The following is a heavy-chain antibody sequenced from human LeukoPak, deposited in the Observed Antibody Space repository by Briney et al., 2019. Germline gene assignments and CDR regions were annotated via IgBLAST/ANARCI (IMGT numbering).Heavy chain of an antibody. Sequence: GGSLRLSCAASGFTFSDYYMSWIRQAPGKGLEWVSYISSSSSYTNYADSVKGRFTISRDSAKNSLYLQMNSLRAEDTAVYYCASRAAAAHFNYWGQGTLVTVSS. J-gene: IGHJ4*02. CDR3: ASRAAAAHFNY. D-gene: IGHD6-13*01. V-gene: IGHV3-11*03. CDR2: ISSSSSYT. CDR1: GFTFSDYY.